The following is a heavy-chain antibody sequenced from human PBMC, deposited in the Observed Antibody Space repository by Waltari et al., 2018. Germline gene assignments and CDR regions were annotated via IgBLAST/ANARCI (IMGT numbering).Heavy chain of an antibody. V-gene: IGHV3-74*01. CDR2: INSDGIIT. CDR3: ARDPYSSSWYGQDGMDV. D-gene: IGHD6-13*01. Sequence: EVQLVESGGGLVQPGGSLRLSCAASGFTFSSYWMHWVRQAPGRGLVWGSRINSDGIITSYADSVKGRFTISRENAKNTLYLQMNSLRAEDTAVYYCARDPYSSSWYGQDGMDVWGQGTTVTVSS. J-gene: IGHJ6*02. CDR1: GFTFSSYW.